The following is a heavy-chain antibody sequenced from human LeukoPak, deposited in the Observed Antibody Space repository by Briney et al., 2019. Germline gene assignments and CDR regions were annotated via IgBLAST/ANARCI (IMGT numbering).Heavy chain of an antibody. D-gene: IGHD1-14*01. J-gene: IGHJ4*02. Sequence: GGSLRLSCAASGFTFSSYGMHWVRQAPGKGLEWVAVISYDGSNKYYADSVKGRFTISRDNSKNTLYLQMNSLRAEDTAVYYCAKDHKRDGNRYFDFWGQGTLVTVSS. CDR3: AKDHKRDGNRYFDF. V-gene: IGHV3-30*18. CDR2: ISYDGSNK. CDR1: GFTFSSYG.